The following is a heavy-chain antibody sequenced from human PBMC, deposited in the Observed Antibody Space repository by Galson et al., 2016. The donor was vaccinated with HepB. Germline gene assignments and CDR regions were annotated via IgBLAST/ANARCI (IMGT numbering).Heavy chain of an antibody. J-gene: IGHJ4*02. D-gene: IGHD6-13*01. V-gene: IGHV3-23*01. CDR3: AKGLSTSSWRGGEY. Sequence: SLRPSCAASGFTFSNYAMAWVRQAPGKGLEWVSSISGNGVNTYYADSVKGRFTISRDNSKNTVYLQMNSLRAEDTALYYCAKGLSTSSWRGGEYWGQGTLVTVSS. CDR2: ISGNGVNT. CDR1: GFTFSNYA.